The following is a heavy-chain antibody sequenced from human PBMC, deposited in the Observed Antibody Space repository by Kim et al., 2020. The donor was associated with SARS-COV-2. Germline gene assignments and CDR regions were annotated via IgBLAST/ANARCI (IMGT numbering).Heavy chain of an antibody. CDR2: GGST. CDR3: ARGLFDI. Sequence: GGSTHYADSVKGRFTISRDNSKTTLYLQMNSLRAEYTSVYYCARGLFDIWGQGTMVTVSS. J-gene: IGHJ3*02. V-gene: IGHV3-53*01.